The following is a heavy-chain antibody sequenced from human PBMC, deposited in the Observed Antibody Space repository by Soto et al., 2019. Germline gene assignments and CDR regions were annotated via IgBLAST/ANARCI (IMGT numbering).Heavy chain of an antibody. J-gene: IGHJ6*02. CDR3: VRGGETSGMYTSGQYFYGMAV. V-gene: IGHV3-13*01. CDR2: IGSAGDT. D-gene: IGHD6-19*01. Sequence: EVQLEESGGGLAQPGGSVRLSCEVSGFTFSSFDMHWVRQAAGKGLEWVSAIGSAGDTYYSDSVKGRFTIYREDARNSLHLQMNSRTVGDTAVYYCVRGGETSGMYTSGQYFYGMAVWGQGTTVSVS. CDR1: GFTFSSFD.